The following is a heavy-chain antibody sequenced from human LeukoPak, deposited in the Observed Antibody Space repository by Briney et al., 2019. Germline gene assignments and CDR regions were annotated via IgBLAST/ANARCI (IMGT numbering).Heavy chain of an antibody. J-gene: IGHJ4*02. CDR2: INPSGGST. CDR1: GYTFTSYY. V-gene: IGHV1-46*01. Sequence: ASVRVSCKASGYTFTSYYMHWVRQAPGQGLEWMGIINPSGGSTSYAQKFQGRVTMTRDTSTSTAYMELRSLRSDDTAVYYCARDGRFGEYDYWGQGTLVTVSS. D-gene: IGHD3-10*01. CDR3: ARDGRFGEYDY.